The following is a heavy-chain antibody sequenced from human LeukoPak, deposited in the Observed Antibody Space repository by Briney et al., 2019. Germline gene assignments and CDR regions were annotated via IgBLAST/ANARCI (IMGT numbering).Heavy chain of an antibody. CDR2: MNPDNGVA. J-gene: IGHJ4*02. D-gene: IGHD2-21*02. CDR3: ARGKWTAHTVGYYFDS. V-gene: IGHV1-2*02. Sequence: ASVKVSCKASGYTFTTFYMYWVRQAPGQGLAWMGWMNPDNGVANYAQNFQGRVTMTRDTSINTAYMELSSLRSEDMAVYYCARGKWTAHTVGYYFDSWGQGTLVTVSS. CDR1: GYTFTTFY.